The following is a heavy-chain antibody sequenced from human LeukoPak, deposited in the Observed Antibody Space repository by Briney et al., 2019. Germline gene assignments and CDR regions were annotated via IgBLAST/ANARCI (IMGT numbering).Heavy chain of an antibody. CDR2: IKADGGEK. D-gene: IGHD6-6*01. CDR1: GFTFSTYW. V-gene: IGHV3-7*01. CDR3: ARGGAARPDF. Sequence: GGPLRLSCAASGFTFSTYWMNWFRQTPGKGREGVAKIKADGGEKDHVASVKGRFTISRDNAKNSLYLQMNSLRVEDTAVYYCARGGAARPDFWGQGTLVTVSS. J-gene: IGHJ4*02.